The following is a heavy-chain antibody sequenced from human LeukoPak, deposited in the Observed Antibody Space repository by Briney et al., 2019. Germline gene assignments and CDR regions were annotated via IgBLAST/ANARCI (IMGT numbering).Heavy chain of an antibody. D-gene: IGHD1-26*01. CDR3: AKDRLFGSGLNGPHYYYGMDV. J-gene: IGHJ6*02. Sequence: GGSLRLSCAASGFTFSSYAMHWVRQAPGKGLEWVAVILYDGNNKHYAESVKGRFTISRDNSNNVLYLQMNSLRPEDTAVYYCAKDRLFGSGLNGPHYYYGMDVWGQGTTVTVSS. CDR1: GFTFSSYA. V-gene: IGHV3-30-3*01. CDR2: ILYDGNNK.